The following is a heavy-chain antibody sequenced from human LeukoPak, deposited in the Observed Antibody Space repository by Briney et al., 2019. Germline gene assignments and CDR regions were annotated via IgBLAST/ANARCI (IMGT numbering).Heavy chain of an antibody. CDR3: ARDWVGYYGSGSGGDWFDP. CDR1: GYTFTSYV. Sequence: ASVKVSCKASGYTFTSYVISCVRQAPGQRLEGMGWISAYNGNTNYAQKLQGRVTMTTDTSTSTAYMELRSLRSDDTAVYYCARDWVGYYGSGSGGDWFDPWGQGTLSPSPQ. CDR2: ISAYNGNT. J-gene: IGHJ5*02. D-gene: IGHD3-10*01. V-gene: IGHV1-18*01.